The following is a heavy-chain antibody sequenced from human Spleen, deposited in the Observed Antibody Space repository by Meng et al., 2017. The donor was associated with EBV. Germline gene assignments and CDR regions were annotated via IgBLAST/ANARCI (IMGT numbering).Heavy chain of an antibody. J-gene: IGHJ4*02. D-gene: IGHD1-26*01. V-gene: IGHV3-21*01. Sequence: EVQLEESGGGLVKPGESRRLSCAASGLNLRSYSMNWVRLAPGKGLEWVSSISSNSIDIYYADLVKGRFTISRDNAKNTVYLQMNNVRVEDTAVYYCAKDCFGAKDSWGQGTLVTVSS. CDR3: AKDCFGAKDS. CDR2: ISSNSIDI. CDR1: GLNLRSYS.